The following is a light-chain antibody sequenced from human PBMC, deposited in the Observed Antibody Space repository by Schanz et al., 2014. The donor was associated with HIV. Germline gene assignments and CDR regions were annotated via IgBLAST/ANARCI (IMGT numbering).Light chain of an antibody. CDR3: NSHAGSNTFL. CDR2: DVS. J-gene: IGLJ2*01. V-gene: IGLV2-8*01. CDR1: SSDVGGHNY. Sequence: QSALTQPPSVSGSPGQSITISCTGTSSDVGGHNYVSWYQQHPGKAPKLMIYDVSKRPSGVPDRFSGSKSGNTASLTVSGLHAEDEADYYCNSHAGSNTFLFGGGTKLTVL.